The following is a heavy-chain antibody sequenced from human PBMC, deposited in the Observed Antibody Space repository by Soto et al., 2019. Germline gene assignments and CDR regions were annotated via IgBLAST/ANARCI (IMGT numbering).Heavy chain of an antibody. V-gene: IGHV3-74*01. CDR3: ATSRTFDY. D-gene: IGHD6-13*01. CDR1: GFTSSSYW. Sequence: EVQLVESGGGLVQPGGSLRLSCAASGFTSSSYWMHWVRQPPGKGLVWVSHINTDGTITAYADAVKGRFTISRDNAKNTVYLQMNSLRVEDTAVYYCATSRTFDYWGQETLVTVSS. CDR2: INTDGTIT. J-gene: IGHJ4*02.